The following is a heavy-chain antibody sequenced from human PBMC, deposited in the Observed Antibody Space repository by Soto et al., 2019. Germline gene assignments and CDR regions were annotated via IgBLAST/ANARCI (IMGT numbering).Heavy chain of an antibody. D-gene: IGHD1-26*01. V-gene: IGHV3-7*01. CDR1: GFTFSSYW. Sequence: PGGSLRLSCAASGFTFSSYWMSWVRQAPGKGLEWVANIKQDGSEKYYVDSVKGRFTISRDNAKNSLYLQMNSLRAEDTAVYYCAREVGSGSYFGGNDYWGQGTLVTVSS. J-gene: IGHJ4*02. CDR2: IKQDGSEK. CDR3: AREVGSGSYFGGNDY.